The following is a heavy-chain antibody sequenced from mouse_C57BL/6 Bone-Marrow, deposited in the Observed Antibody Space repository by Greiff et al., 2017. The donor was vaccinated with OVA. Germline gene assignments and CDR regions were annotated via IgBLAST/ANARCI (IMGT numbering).Heavy chain of an antibody. V-gene: IGHV1-50*01. J-gene: IGHJ1*03. CDR1: GYTFTSYW. Sequence: VQLQQPGAELVKPGASVKLSCKASGYTFTSYWMQWVKQRPGQGLEWIGEIDPSDSYTNYNQKFKGKATLTVDTSSSTAYMQLSSLTSEDSAVYYCARTGSTWYFDVWGTGTPVTVSS. CDR3: ARTGSTWYFDV. D-gene: IGHD1-1*01. CDR2: IDPSDSYT.